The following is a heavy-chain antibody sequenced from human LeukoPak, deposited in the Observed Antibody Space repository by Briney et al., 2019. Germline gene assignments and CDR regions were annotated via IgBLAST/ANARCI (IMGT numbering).Heavy chain of an antibody. V-gene: IGHV3-48*02. CDR2: ISSGSATI. CDR3: ARGHITALDY. D-gene: IGHD2-21*02. CDR1: GFTFSSYS. J-gene: IGHJ4*02. Sequence: GGSLRLSCAASGFTFSSYSMNWVRQSPGKGLEWVSYISSGSATIYYADSVKGRFTISRDNAKDSLYLQMNSLRDEDTAVYYCARGHITALDYWGQGTLVTVSS.